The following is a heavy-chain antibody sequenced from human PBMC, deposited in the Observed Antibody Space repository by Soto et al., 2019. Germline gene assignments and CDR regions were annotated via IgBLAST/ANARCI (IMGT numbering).Heavy chain of an antibody. CDR3: ARLALWFAKVDY. V-gene: IGHV4-39*01. CDR1: GGFINSRDYY. Sequence: QLQLQESGPGLVKPSETLSLTCTVSGGFINSRDYYWGWIRQPPGKGLEWIGTIHYSGSTYYNPSLKSRVTISVDTSKNQFSLKLSSVTAADTAVYYCARLALWFAKVDYWGQGTLVTVSS. D-gene: IGHD3-10*01. J-gene: IGHJ4*02. CDR2: IHYSGST.